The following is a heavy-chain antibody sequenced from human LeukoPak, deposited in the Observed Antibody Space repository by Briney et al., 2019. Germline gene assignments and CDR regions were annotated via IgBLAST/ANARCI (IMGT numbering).Heavy chain of an antibody. D-gene: IGHD6-13*01. J-gene: IGHJ4*02. CDR3: ARISSSWSPPFDY. Sequence: GGSLRLSCSASGFTFSSYWMSWVRHPPGKGLEWVANIKQDGSEKYYVASVKGRFTISRDNAKNSLYLQMNSLRAEDTAVYYCARISSSWSPPFDYWGQGTLVTVSS. CDR2: IKQDGSEK. CDR1: GFTFSSYW. V-gene: IGHV3-7*01.